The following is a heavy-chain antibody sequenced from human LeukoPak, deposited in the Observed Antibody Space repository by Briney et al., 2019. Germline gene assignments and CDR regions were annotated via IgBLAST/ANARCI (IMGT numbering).Heavy chain of an antibody. J-gene: IGHJ3*02. CDR1: GYTFTSYG. D-gene: IGHD3-22*01. CDR2: ISAYTGNT. V-gene: IGHV1-18*01. Sequence: ASMKVSCKASGYTFTSYGISWVRQAPGQGLEWMGWISAYTGNTNYAQILQGRVTMTTDTSRSTAYMELRSLRSDDTAVYYCARGRYYYGPSGSEADAFDIWGQGTMVTVPS. CDR3: ARGRYYYGPSGSEADAFDI.